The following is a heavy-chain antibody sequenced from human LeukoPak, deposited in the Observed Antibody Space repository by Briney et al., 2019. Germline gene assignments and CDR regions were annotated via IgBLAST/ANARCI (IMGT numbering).Heavy chain of an antibody. J-gene: IGHJ3*02. V-gene: IGHV3-30-3*01. D-gene: IGHD3-22*01. CDR2: ISYDGSNK. Sequence: GGSLRLSCAASGFTFSSYAMHWVRQAPGKGLEWVAVISYDGSNKYYADSVKGRFTISRDNSKNTLYLQMNSLRAEDTAVYYCARHSGSGYSDAFDIWGQGTMVTVSS. CDR3: ARHSGSGYSDAFDI. CDR1: GFTFSSYA.